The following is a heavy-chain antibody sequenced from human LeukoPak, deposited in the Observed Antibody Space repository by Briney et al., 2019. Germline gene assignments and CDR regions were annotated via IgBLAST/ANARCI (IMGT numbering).Heavy chain of an antibody. V-gene: IGHV3-7*01. Sequence: PGGSLRLSRESSGFIFTIHWMSWVRQAPGKGLEWVANIKQDGSEKYYVDSVKGRFTISRDNANNSLYLQMNSLRAEDTAVYYCARVQTTEADAFDIWGQGTMVTVSS. D-gene: IGHD4/OR15-4a*01. CDR1: GFIFTIHW. J-gene: IGHJ3*02. CDR3: ARVQTTEADAFDI. CDR2: IKQDGSEK.